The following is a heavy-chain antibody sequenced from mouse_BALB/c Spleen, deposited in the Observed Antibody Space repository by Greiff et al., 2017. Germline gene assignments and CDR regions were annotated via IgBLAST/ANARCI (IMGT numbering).Heavy chain of an antibody. D-gene: IGHD1-1*01. V-gene: IGHV5-4*02. CDR1: GFTFSDYY. CDR2: ISDGGSYT. CDR3: ARGDYGSSPAWFAY. Sequence: EVQVVESGGGLVKPGGSLKLSCAASGFTFSDYYMYWVRQTPEKRLEWVATISDGGSYTYYPDSVKGRFTISRDNAKNNLYLQMSSLKSEDTAMYYCARGDYGSSPAWFAYWGQGTLVTVSA. J-gene: IGHJ3*01.